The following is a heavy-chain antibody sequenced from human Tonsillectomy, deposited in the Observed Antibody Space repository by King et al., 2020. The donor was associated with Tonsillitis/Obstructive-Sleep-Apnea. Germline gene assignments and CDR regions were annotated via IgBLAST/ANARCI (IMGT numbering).Heavy chain of an antibody. Sequence: VQLVESGAEVKKPGSSVKVSCKASGGTFSSYAISWVRQAPGQGLEWMGGIIPILGIANYAQKFQGRVTITADKSTSTAYMELSSLRSEDTAVYYCARGHDYGYYHYGMDVWGQGTMVTVSS. J-gene: IGHJ6*02. V-gene: IGHV1-69*10. CDR1: GGTFSSYA. D-gene: IGHD4-17*01. CDR3: ARGHDYGYYHYGMDV. CDR2: IIPILGIA.